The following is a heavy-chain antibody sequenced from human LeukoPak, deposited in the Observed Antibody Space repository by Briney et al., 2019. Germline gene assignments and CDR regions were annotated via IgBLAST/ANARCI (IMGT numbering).Heavy chain of an antibody. J-gene: IGHJ4*02. Sequence: PSETLSLTCTVSGGSITSYYWSWIRQPPGKGLEWIGYIYYRGSTNYNPSLKSRVTISVDTSKNQFSLKLSSVTAADTAVYYCARDGYSSGWYYFDYWGQGTLDTVSS. V-gene: IGHV4-59*01. CDR1: GGSITSYY. CDR3: ARDGYSSGWYYFDY. D-gene: IGHD6-19*01. CDR2: IYYRGST.